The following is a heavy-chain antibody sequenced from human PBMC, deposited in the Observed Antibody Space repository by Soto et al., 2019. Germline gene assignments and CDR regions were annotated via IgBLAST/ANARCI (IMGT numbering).Heavy chain of an antibody. Sequence: ASVKVSCKVSGYTLTELSMHWVRQAPGKGLEWMGGFDPEDGETIYAQKFQGRVTMTEDTSTDTAYMELSSLRSEDTAVYYCASRYGSGSYYNYNQGYWFDPWGQGTLVTVSS. CDR1: GYTLTELS. D-gene: IGHD3-10*01. CDR3: ASRYGSGSYYNYNQGYWFDP. CDR2: FDPEDGET. J-gene: IGHJ5*02. V-gene: IGHV1-24*01.